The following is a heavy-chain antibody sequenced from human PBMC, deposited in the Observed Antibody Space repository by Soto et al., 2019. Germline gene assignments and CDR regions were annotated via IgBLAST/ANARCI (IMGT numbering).Heavy chain of an antibody. D-gene: IGHD5-12*01. CDR1: GFTFSSYA. Sequence: GGSLRLSCAASGFTFSSYAMHWVRQAPGKGLEYVSAISSNGGSTYYANSVKGRFTISRDNSKNTLYLQMGSLRAEDMAVYYCARDGEEDSGYDLSYYYYYMDVWGKGTTVTVSS. CDR3: ARDGEEDSGYDLSYYYYYMDV. V-gene: IGHV3-64*01. CDR2: ISSNGGST. J-gene: IGHJ6*03.